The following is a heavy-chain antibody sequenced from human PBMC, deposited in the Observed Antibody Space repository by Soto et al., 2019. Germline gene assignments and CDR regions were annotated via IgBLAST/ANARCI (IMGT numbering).Heavy chain of an antibody. CDR1: GYTFTGYY. D-gene: IGHD2-15*01. J-gene: IGHJ2*01. V-gene: IGHV1-2*02. Sequence: ASVKVSFKASGYTFTGYYMHWVRQAPGQGLEWMGWIRPNSGGTKYAQKFQGRVTMTRDTSISTAYMELSRLRSDDTAVYYCARVSGGPPVWYFDLWGRGTLVTVSS. CDR2: IRPNSGGT. CDR3: ARVSGGPPVWYFDL.